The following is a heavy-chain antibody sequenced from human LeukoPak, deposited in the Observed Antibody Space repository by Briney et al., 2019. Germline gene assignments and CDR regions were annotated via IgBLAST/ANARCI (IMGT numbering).Heavy chain of an antibody. V-gene: IGHV1-8*01. CDR3: ARGRSSWQPYFDY. J-gene: IGHJ4*02. CDR1: GYTFTSYD. D-gene: IGHD6-13*01. CDR2: MNPNSGNT. Sequence: ASVKVSCKASGYTFTSYDINWVRQATGQGLEWMGWMNPNSGNTGYAQKFQGRVTMTRNTSISTAYMELSSPRSEDTAVYYCARGRSSWQPYFDYWGQGTLVTVSS.